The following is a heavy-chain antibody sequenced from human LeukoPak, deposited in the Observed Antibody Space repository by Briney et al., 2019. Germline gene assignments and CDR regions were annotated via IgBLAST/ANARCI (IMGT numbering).Heavy chain of an antibody. D-gene: IGHD6-19*01. Sequence: SETLSLTCGVSGGSFSSHYWTWIRQPPGKGLEWIGEINPRGSTNYNPSLESRVTVSADTSRNQLSLSLTSVTAADSAVYFCARGLRQGSAWSWGPKEKSYQYMDVWGTGTTVIVSS. CDR2: INPRGST. CDR1: GGSFSSHY. J-gene: IGHJ6*04. V-gene: IGHV4-34*01. CDR3: ARGLRQGSAWSWGPKEKSYQYMDV.